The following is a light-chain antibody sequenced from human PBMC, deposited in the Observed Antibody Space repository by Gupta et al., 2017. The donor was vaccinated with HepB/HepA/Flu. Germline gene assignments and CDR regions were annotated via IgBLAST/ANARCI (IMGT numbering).Light chain of an antibody. CDR3: AAADASMSGFV. CDR1: SSNIGSNY. CDR2: RNN. Sequence: SVLTQPPSASGTPGQRVTISCSGSSSNIGSNYVYWYQQFPGTAPKLLIYRNNRRPSGVPDRFSGSKSATSASVATSWLRADDEADYYCAAADASMSGFVFGTGTTFTVL. V-gene: IGLV1-47*01. J-gene: IGLJ1*01.